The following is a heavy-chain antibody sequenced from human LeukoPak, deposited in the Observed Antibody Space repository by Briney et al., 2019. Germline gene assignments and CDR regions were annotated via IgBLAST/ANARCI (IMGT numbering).Heavy chain of an antibody. Sequence: GESLKISCKGSGYGFTSYWIGWVRQMPGKGLEWMGIIYPGDSDTRYSPSFQGQVTISADKSISTAYLQWSGLKASDTAMYYCAIPTYYYDSSGYYLGYWGQGTLVTVSS. CDR2: IYPGDSDT. J-gene: IGHJ4*02. CDR1: GYGFTSYW. D-gene: IGHD3-22*01. V-gene: IGHV5-51*01. CDR3: AIPTYYYDSSGYYLGY.